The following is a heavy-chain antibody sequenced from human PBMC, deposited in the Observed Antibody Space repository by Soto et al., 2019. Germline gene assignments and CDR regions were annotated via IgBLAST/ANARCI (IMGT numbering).Heavy chain of an antibody. CDR2: IKQDGSEK. D-gene: IGHD3-10*01. CDR1: GFNFSNYW. J-gene: IGHJ4*02. CDR3: ARLPSGY. V-gene: IGHV3-7*01. Sequence: GGSLRLSCAVSGFNFSNYWMSWVRQAPGKGLEWVANIKQDGSEKYYVDSVKGRFTISRDNAKNSLYLQMNSLRAEDTAVYYCARLPSGYWGQGTLVTVS.